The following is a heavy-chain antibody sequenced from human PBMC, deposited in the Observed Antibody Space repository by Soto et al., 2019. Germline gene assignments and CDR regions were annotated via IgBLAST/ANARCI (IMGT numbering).Heavy chain of an antibody. CDR2: ISSSSSTI. D-gene: IGHD1-7*01. V-gene: IGHV3-48*01. CDR3: ARELITGTTKVDY. J-gene: IGHJ4*02. Sequence: EVQLVESGGGLVQPGGSLRLSCAASGFTFSSYSMNWVRQAPGKGLEWVSYISSSSSTIYYADSVKGRFTISRDNAKNSLYLQMNSLRAEDTAVYCCARELITGTTKVDYWGQGTLVTVSS. CDR1: GFTFSSYS.